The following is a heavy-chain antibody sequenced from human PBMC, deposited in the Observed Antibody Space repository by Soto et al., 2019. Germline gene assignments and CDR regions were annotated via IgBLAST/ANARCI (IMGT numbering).Heavy chain of an antibody. J-gene: IGHJ4*02. D-gene: IGHD3-10*01. V-gene: IGHV3-23*01. CDR3: AKAGGDY. Sequence: VQVLESGGGLVQPGGSLRLSCAASGFIASSYAMSWVRQAPGKGLEWVSGFSGSGGATFYADSVKGRFTISRDSSKNTVYLQLNRLRAEDTAVYYCAKAGGDYWGQGNLVTVSS. CDR1: GFIASSYA. CDR2: FSGSGGAT.